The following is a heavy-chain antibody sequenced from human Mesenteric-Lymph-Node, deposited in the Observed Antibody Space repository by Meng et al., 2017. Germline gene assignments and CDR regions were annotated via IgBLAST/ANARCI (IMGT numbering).Heavy chain of an antibody. CDR2: IFHSGRT. CDR3: ARASYGSGSPLGESWFDP. V-gene: IGHV4-4*02. CDR1: GDSISSSNW. D-gene: IGHD3-10*01. Sequence: QGHPQESGPGLVKPSGTLSLTCAVSGDSISSSNWWNWLRQPPGKGLEWIGEIFHSGRTNFSPSLKSRVTISVDTSKNQFSLKLSSVTAADTAVYYCARASYGSGSPLGESWFDPWGQGTLVTVSS. J-gene: IGHJ5*02.